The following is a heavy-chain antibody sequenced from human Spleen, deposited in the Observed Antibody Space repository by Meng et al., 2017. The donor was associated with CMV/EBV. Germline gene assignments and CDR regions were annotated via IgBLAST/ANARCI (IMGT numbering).Heavy chain of an antibody. V-gene: IGHV3-20*04. CDR3: ANGVAGNYYYGMDV. CDR1: GFTFGDYG. Sequence: GGSLRLSCAASGFTFGDYGMNWVRQAPGKGLDWVSGITWNGYSTNYADSVKGRFTISRDNSKKTLFLQMNSLRAEDTAVYYCANGVAGNYYYGMDVWGQGTTVTVSS. J-gene: IGHJ6*02. CDR2: ITWNGYST. D-gene: IGHD6-19*01.